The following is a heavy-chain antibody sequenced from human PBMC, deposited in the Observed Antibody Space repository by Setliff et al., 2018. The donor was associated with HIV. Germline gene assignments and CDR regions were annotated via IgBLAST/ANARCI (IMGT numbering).Heavy chain of an antibody. Sequence: SETLSLTCAVSGGSFSGYFWSWIRQAPGKGPEWIGEINHSGTTNYSPSLKSRVSISIDTSKNKFSLKMTSVTAADTAVYYCARTGEYYYDHWYFDVWGRGTLVTVS. CDR3: ARTGEYYYDHWYFDV. CDR1: GGSFSGYF. D-gene: IGHD3-22*01. J-gene: IGHJ2*01. CDR2: INHSGTT. V-gene: IGHV4-34*01.